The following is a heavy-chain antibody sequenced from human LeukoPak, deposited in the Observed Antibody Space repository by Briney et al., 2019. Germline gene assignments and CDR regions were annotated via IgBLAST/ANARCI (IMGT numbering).Heavy chain of an antibody. V-gene: IGHV1-2*06. D-gene: IGHD6-19*01. CDR3: ARGEQWLVRY. J-gene: IGHJ4*02. CDR2: IDPNSGDT. Sequence: ASVKVSCKTFGYTFSGYYIHWVRQAPGKGLEWMGRIDPNSGDTNYAQKFQGRVTMTRDTSINTVYMQLRSDDTAVYYCARGEQWLVRYWGQGTLVTVS. CDR1: GYTFSGYY.